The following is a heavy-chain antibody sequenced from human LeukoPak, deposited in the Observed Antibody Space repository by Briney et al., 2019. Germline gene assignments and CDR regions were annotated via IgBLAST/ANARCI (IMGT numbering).Heavy chain of an antibody. CDR1: GFTFDDYA. CDR2: ISWNSGSI. Sequence: PGGSLRLSCAASGFTFDDYAMHWVRQAPGKGLEWVSGISWNSGSIGYADSVKGRFTISRDNAKNSLYLQMNSLRAEDTASYYCAKDMAAWGQGTLVTVSS. V-gene: IGHV3-9*01. CDR3: AKDMAA. J-gene: IGHJ5*02.